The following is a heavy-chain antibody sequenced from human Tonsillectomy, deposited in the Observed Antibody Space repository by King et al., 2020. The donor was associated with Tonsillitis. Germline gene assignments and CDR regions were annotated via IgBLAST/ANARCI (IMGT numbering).Heavy chain of an antibody. V-gene: IGHV3-21*01. J-gene: IGHJ4*02. CDR2: ISSSSTYI. CDR3: ARGVHHSGSYLGFEF. D-gene: IGHD1-26*01. CDR1: GFTFSSYS. Sequence: VQLVESGGGLVKPGGSLRLSRAASGFTFSSYSMNWVRQAPGKGLEWVSSISSSSTYIYYAGSVKGRFTISRDNAKNSLYLQMNSLTAEDTAVYYCARGVHHSGSYLGFEFWGQGTLVTVSS.